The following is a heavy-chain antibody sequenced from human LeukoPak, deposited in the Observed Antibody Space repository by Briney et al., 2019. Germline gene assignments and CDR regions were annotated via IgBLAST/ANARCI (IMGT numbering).Heavy chain of an antibody. CDR1: GGSFSGYY. V-gene: IGHV4-34*01. CDR2: INHSGST. Sequence: SETLSLTCAVYGGSFSGYYWSWLRQPPGKGLESIGEINHSGSTNYNPSLKSRVTISVDTSKNQFSLKLSSVTAADTAVYYCARLPGGLKYYYDSSGYYYPTVDAFDIWGQGTMVTVSS. CDR3: ARLPGGLKYYYDSSGYYYPTVDAFDI. D-gene: IGHD3-22*01. J-gene: IGHJ3*02.